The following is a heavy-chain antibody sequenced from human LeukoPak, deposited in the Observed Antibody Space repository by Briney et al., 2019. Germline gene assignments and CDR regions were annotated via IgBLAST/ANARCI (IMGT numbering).Heavy chain of an antibody. Sequence: GGSLRLSCAASGFTISSYNMNWVRQAPGKGLEWVSYISSSISDTIYYADSVKGRFTISRDNAKNSLYLQMNSLRAEDTAVYYCARVSTIEVRHWGQGTLVTVSS. CDR3: ARVSTIEVRH. D-gene: IGHD6-19*01. CDR1: GFTISSYN. CDR2: ISSSISDTI. J-gene: IGHJ4*02. V-gene: IGHV3-48*01.